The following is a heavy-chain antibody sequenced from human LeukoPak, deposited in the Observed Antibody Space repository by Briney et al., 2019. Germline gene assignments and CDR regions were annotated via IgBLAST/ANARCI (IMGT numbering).Heavy chain of an antibody. CDR3: ARDDYSNPYYYYYGMDV. V-gene: IGHV1-2*02. J-gene: IGHJ6*02. D-gene: IGHD4-11*01. CDR1: GYTFTGYY. CDR2: INPNSGGT. Sequence: ASVKVSCKASGYTFTGYYMHWVRQAPGQGLEWMGWINPNSGGTNYAQKFQGRVTMTRDTSISTAYMELSRLRSDDTAVYYCARDDYSNPYYYYYGMDVWGQGTTVTVSS.